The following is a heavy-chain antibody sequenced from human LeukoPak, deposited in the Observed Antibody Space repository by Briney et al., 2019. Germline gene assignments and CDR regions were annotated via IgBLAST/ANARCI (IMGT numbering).Heavy chain of an antibody. D-gene: IGHD5-24*01. CDR3: ARGYGHNAIDY. Sequence: SETLSFTCTVSGDSISSSSYYWGWIRQPPGTGLEWIGSIYYTGYTYDNPSLKGRVTISVDTSKNQFSLKLSSVTAADTAVYYCARGYGHNAIDYWGQGTLVTVSS. V-gene: IGHV4-39*07. J-gene: IGHJ4*02. CDR2: IYYTGYT. CDR1: GDSISSSSYY.